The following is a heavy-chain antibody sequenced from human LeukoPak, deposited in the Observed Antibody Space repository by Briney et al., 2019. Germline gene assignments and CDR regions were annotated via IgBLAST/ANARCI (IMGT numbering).Heavy chain of an antibody. CDR1: GFTFSSYA. D-gene: IGHD4-17*01. Sequence: GGSLRLSCAASGFTFSSYAMHWVRRAPGKGLEWVAVISYDGSNKYYADSVKGRFTISRDNSKNTLYLQMNSLRAEDTAVYYCASLPGYGDPIDYWGQGTLVTVSS. J-gene: IGHJ4*02. V-gene: IGHV3-30-3*01. CDR3: ASLPGYGDPIDY. CDR2: ISYDGSNK.